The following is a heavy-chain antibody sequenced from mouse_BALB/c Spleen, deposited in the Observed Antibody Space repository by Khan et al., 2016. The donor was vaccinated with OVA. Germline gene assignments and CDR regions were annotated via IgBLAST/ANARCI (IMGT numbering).Heavy chain of an antibody. J-gene: IGHJ3*01. Sequence: QVQLKQSGPGLVQPSQRLSLTCTVSGFSFTNYGVHWVRQSPGKGLEWLGLIWRGGSTDYNAAFISRLSTSKDNSKSKVFFKMNSLHANETAIYFWARNYKYGEALAYWGQGTLVTVSA. V-gene: IGHV2-2*02. CDR3: ARNYKYGEALAY. CDR1: GFSFTNYG. D-gene: IGHD1-2*01. CDR2: IWRGGST.